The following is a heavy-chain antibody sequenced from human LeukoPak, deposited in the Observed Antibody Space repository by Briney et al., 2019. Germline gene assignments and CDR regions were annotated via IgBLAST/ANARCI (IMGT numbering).Heavy chain of an antibody. CDR2: ISTYNGNT. CDR3: ARTYGDYDGSYWYFDL. V-gene: IGHV1-18*01. CDR1: VYTFTTYG. J-gene: IGHJ2*01. Sequence: GASVKVSCKASVYTFTTYGITWVRQAPGQGLEWMGWISTYNGNTDYTQKLQGRVTMTTDTSTSTAYMELRSLRSDDTALYYCARTYGDYDGSYWYFDLWGRGTLVTVSS. D-gene: IGHD4-17*01.